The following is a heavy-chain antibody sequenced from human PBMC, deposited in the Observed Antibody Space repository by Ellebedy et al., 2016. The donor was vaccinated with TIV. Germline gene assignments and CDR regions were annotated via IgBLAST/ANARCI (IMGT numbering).Heavy chain of an antibody. D-gene: IGHD3-10*01. Sequence: GESLKISCVVSGFSFSDHYMNWIRQTPGKGLEWLSYISGSSGDTNYADSVRGRFTISRDNAKNSLYLQMNSLRAEDTAVYYCAKDTYYYGSGSYPDWGQGTLVTVSS. V-gene: IGHV3-11*06. J-gene: IGHJ4*02. CDR3: AKDTYYYGSGSYPD. CDR2: ISGSSGDT. CDR1: GFSFSDHY.